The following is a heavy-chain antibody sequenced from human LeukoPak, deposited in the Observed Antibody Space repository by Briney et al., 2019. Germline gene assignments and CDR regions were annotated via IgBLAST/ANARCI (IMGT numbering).Heavy chain of an antibody. J-gene: IGHJ4*02. CDR2: IKQDGTEK. D-gene: IGHD3-10*01. CDR1: GFTFTTYW. Sequence: PGESLRLSCAASGFTFTTYWMSWVRQPPGKGLEWVANIKQDGTEKYYVDSVKGRFTISRDNSKNTLYLQLNSLRADDTAVYYCAKVGEPYGSGSYYVDYWGQGTLVTVSS. V-gene: IGHV3-7*03. CDR3: AKVGEPYGSGSYYVDY.